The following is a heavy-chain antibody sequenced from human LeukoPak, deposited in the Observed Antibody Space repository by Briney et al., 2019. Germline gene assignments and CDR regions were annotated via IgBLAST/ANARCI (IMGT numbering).Heavy chain of an antibody. CDR3: ARGYSSSWYNWFDP. CDR1: GGSFSGYY. D-gene: IGHD6-13*01. CDR2: INHSGST. Sequence: SETLSLTCAVYGGSFSGYYWSWLRQPPGKGLEWFGEINHSGSTNYNPSLKSRVTISVDTSKNQFSLKLSSVTAADTAVYYCARGYSSSWYNWFDPWGQGTLVTVSS. V-gene: IGHV4-34*01. J-gene: IGHJ5*02.